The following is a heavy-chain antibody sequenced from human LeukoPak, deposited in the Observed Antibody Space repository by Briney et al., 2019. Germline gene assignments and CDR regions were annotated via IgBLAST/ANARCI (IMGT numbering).Heavy chain of an antibody. CDR2: INHSGST. V-gene: IGHV4-34*01. CDR3: ASHIYYMDV. Sequence: SETLSLTCAVYGGSFSGYYWSWIRQPPGKGLEWIGEINHSGSTNYNPSLKSRVTISVDTSKNQFSLKLSSVTAADTAVYYCASHIYYMDVWGKGTTVTISS. J-gene: IGHJ6*03. CDR1: GGSFSGYY.